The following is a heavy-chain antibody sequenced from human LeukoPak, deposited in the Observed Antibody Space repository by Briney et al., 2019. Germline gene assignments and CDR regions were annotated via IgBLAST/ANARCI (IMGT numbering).Heavy chain of an antibody. CDR2: IRHGDGRT. Sequence: GGSLRLSCDASGFNCNTYTMYWVRQAPGQGLEWVSGIRHGDGRTYYADSVRGRFTISSDIFKNTLYLQMNGLRADDTALYYCAKGLERESRLDSWGQGTLVTVSS. CDR1: GFNCNTYT. V-gene: IGHV3-23*01. J-gene: IGHJ5*01. D-gene: IGHD1-1*01. CDR3: AKGLERESRLDS.